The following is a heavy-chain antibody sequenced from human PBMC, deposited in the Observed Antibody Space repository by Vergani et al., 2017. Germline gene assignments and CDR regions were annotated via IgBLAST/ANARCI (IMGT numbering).Heavy chain of an antibody. D-gene: IGHD2-2*02. CDR3: ARAIRNDYYYMDV. J-gene: IGHJ6*03. V-gene: IGHV4-31*03. CDR1: GGYISSGGYY. Sequence: VQLQESGPGLVKTSQALVITCTVSGGYISSGGYYWSWIRQHPGKGLEWIGYIYYSGSTYYNPPLKSRVTISVDTSKNQFSRKLSSVTAADTAVDYCARAIRNDYYYMDVWGKGTTVTVSS. CDR2: IYYSGST.